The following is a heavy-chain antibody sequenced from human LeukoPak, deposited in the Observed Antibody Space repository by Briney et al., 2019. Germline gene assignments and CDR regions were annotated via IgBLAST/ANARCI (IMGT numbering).Heavy chain of an antibody. CDR3: ARVAYSGTYRWDY. V-gene: IGHV3-48*04. J-gene: IGHJ4*02. D-gene: IGHD1-26*01. Sequence: SGGSLRLSCVASGFTFSTSGMHWVRQAPGKGLEWLSYITSSGSITHYADSVEGRFTISRDNANNSLYLQMNSLRAEDTAVYYCARVAYSGTYRWDYWGQGTLVTVSS. CDR1: GFTFSTSG. CDR2: ITSSGSIT.